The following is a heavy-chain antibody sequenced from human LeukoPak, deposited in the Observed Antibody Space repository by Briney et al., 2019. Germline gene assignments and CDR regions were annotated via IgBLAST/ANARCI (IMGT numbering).Heavy chain of an antibody. CDR1: GYTLTSYD. Sequence: ASVKVSCKASGYTLTSYDINWVRQATGQGLEWMGWMNPNSGNTGYAQKFQGRVTMTRNTSISTAYMELSSLRSEDTAVYYCARFPPTTTVTTTLNVVGFDPWGQGTLVTVSS. V-gene: IGHV1-8*01. D-gene: IGHD4-17*01. J-gene: IGHJ5*02. CDR2: MNPNSGNT. CDR3: ARFPPTTTVTTTLNVVGFDP.